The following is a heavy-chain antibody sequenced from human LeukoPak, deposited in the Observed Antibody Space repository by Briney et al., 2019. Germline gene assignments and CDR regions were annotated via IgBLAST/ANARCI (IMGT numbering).Heavy chain of an antibody. D-gene: IGHD1-1*01. J-gene: IGHJ5*02. CDR2: IIPIFGTA. CDR3: ARDRTVRLADDWFDP. Sequence: SVKVSCKASGGTFSSYAISWVRQAPGQGLEWMGGIIPIFGTANYAQKFQGRVTITADKSTSTAYMELSSLRSEDTAVYYCARDRTVRLADDWFDPWGQGTLVTVSS. V-gene: IGHV1-69*06. CDR1: GGTFSSYA.